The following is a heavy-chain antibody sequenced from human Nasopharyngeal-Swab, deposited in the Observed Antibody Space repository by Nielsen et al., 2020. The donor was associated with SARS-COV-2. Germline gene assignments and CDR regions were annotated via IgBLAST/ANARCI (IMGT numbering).Heavy chain of an antibody. CDR2: IKSKTDGGTT. Sequence: GESLKISCAASGFTFSNAWMSWVRQAPGKGLEWVGRIKSKTDGGTTDYAAPVKGRFTISRDDSKNTLYLQMNSLKTEDTAVYYCTTDGGEYYDILTGYHLIGVWGRGTTVTVSS. D-gene: IGHD3-9*01. J-gene: IGHJ6*02. V-gene: IGHV3-15*01. CDR1: GFTFSNAW. CDR3: TTDGGEYYDILTGYHLIGV.